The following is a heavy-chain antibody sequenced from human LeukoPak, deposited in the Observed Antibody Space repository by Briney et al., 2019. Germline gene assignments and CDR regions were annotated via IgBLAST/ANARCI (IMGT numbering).Heavy chain of an antibody. CDR3: ARDHYYDSSGYTPAGDAFDI. Sequence: PGGSLRLSCAASRFTFSSYSMNWVRQAPGKGLEWVSSISSSGSYIYYADSMKGRFTISRDNAKNSLYLQMNSPRAEDTAVYYCARDHYYDSSGYTPAGDAFDIWGQGTMVTVSS. D-gene: IGHD3-22*01. CDR2: ISSSGSYI. V-gene: IGHV3-21*06. J-gene: IGHJ3*02. CDR1: RFTFSSYS.